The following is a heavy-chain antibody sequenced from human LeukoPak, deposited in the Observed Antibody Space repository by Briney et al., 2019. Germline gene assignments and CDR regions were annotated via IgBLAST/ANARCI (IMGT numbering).Heavy chain of an antibody. CDR3: TRDLELSAVYYFDS. V-gene: IGHV3-30*04. CDR2: ISSGSEK. J-gene: IGHJ4*02. Sequence: GGSLRLSCEASGFTFSIFPMHWVRQAPGKGLEWVALISSGSEKYYADSVKGRFTISRDNSKNMLYLQMNSLRADDTAVYYCTRDLELSAVYYFDSWGQGTLVIVSS. CDR1: GFTFSIFP. D-gene: IGHD3-3*01.